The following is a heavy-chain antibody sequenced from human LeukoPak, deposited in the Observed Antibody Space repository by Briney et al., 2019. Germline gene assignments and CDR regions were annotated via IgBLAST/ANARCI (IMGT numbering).Heavy chain of an antibody. J-gene: IGHJ4*02. CDR1: GGTFSSYA. CDR3: ARGAFDSTLLDY. Sequence: SVKVSCKASGGTFSSYAISWVRQAPGQGLEWMGGIIPIFGTANYAQKFQGRVTITADESTSTAYMELSSLRSEDTAVYYCARGAFDSTLLDYWGQGTLVAVSS. V-gene: IGHV1-69*13. CDR2: IIPIFGTA. D-gene: IGHD2/OR15-2a*01.